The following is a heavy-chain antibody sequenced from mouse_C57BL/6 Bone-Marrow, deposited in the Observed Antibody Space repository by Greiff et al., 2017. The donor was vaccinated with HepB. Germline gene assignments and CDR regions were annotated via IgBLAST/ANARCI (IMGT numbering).Heavy chain of an antibody. CDR1: GYTFTSYW. V-gene: IGHV1-59*01. D-gene: IGHD1-1*01. CDR3: ARSTVVATDYFDY. Sequence: QVQLQQPGAELVRPGTSVKLSCKASGYTFTSYWMHWVKQRPGQGLEWIGVIDPSDSYTNYNQKFKGKATLTVDTSSSTAYMQLSSRTSEDSAVYYCARSTVVATDYFDYWGQGTTLTVSS. J-gene: IGHJ2*01. CDR2: IDPSDSYT.